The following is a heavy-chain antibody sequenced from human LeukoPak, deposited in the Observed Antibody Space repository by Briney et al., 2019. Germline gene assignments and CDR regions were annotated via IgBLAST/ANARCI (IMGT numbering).Heavy chain of an antibody. Sequence: SETLSLTCTISGASISTGGFYWTWIRQPPGEGLEWIGYIYYTGSVDYNASLKSRLTISLDTSKNRFSLKLNSVTAADTAVYYCARDHSCYFGSQTSTLDVWGQGTAVTVSS. CDR1: GASISTGGFY. CDR3: ARDHSCYFGSQTSTLDV. CDR2: IYYTGSV. J-gene: IGHJ6*02. D-gene: IGHD3-10*01. V-gene: IGHV4-31*03.